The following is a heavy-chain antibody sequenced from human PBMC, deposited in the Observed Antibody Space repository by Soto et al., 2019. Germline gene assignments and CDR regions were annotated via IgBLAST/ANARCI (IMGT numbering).Heavy chain of an antibody. Sequence: KQSQTLSLTCAISGDSVSSNSAAWNWIRQSPSRGLEWLGRTYYRSKWYNDYAVSVKSRITINPDTSKNQFSLQLNSVTPEDTAVYYCARDVDTGYGDYGPYYFDYWGQGTLVTVSS. CDR2: TYYRSKWYN. V-gene: IGHV6-1*01. J-gene: IGHJ4*02. D-gene: IGHD4-17*01. CDR1: GDSVSSNSAA. CDR3: ARDVDTGYGDYGPYYFDY.